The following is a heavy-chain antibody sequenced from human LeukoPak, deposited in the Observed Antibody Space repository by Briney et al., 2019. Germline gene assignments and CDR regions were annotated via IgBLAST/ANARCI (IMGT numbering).Heavy chain of an antibody. V-gene: IGHV3-7*01. J-gene: IGHJ4*02. CDR2: INPDGNKK. CDR1: GFPFSSYW. D-gene: IGHD5-18*01. Sequence: GGSLRLSCVASGFPFSSYWMTWVRQAPGKGLEWVASINPDGNKKYSADSVKGRFTISRDNAENSLYLQMNSLRVEDTAFYYCARDLAYSRLDYWGQGMLVTVSS. CDR3: ARDLAYSRLDY.